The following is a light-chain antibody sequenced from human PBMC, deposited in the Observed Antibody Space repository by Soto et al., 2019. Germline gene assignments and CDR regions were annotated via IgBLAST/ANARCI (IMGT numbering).Light chain of an antibody. CDR3: GSYTSSTSLL. Sequence: QSALTQPASVSGSPGQSITISCTGTSSDVGGYNYVSWYQQHPGKAPKLMIYDVSNRPSGVSNRFSGSKSGNTASLTISGLQAEDDADYYCGSYTSSTSLLFGGGTKLTVL. V-gene: IGLV2-14*01. CDR2: DVS. J-gene: IGLJ2*01. CDR1: SSDVGGYNY.